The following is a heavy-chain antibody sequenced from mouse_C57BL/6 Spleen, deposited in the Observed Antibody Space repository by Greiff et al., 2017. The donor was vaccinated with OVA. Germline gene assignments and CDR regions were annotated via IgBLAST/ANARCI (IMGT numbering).Heavy chain of an antibody. J-gene: IGHJ4*01. V-gene: IGHV5-9*01. Sequence: EVHLVESGGGLVKPGGSLKLSCAASGFTFSSYTMSWVRQTPEKRLEWVATISGGGGNTYYPDSVKGRFTISRDNAKNTLYLQMSSLRSEDTALYYCARHRPFYAMDYWGQGTSVTVSS. CDR3: ARHRPFYAMDY. CDR2: ISGGGGNT. CDR1: GFTFSSYT.